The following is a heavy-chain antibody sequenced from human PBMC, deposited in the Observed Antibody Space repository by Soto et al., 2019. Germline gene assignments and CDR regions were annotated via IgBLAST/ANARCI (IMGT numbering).Heavy chain of an antibody. CDR3: ARDLNGDTATFDY. Sequence: SVKVSCKASGGTFSSDAIIWVRQAPGQGREWMGGIIPIFGTANYAQKFQGRVTITADESTSTAYMELSSLRSEDTAVYYCARDLNGDTATFDYWGQGTLVTVSS. CDR1: GGTFSSDA. J-gene: IGHJ4*02. V-gene: IGHV1-69*13. CDR2: IIPIFGTA. D-gene: IGHD5-18*01.